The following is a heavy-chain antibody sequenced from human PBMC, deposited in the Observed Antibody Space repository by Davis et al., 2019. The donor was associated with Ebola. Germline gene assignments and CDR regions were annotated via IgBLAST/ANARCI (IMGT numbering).Heavy chain of an antibody. V-gene: IGHV6-1*01. Sequence: SQTLSLTCAISGDSVSSNSAAWNWIRQSPSRGLEWLGRTYYRSKWYNDYAVSVKSRITINPDTSKNQFSLQLNSVTPEDTAVYYCARLGVWYQLLAGWFDPWGQGTLVTVSS. CDR3: ARLGVWYQLLAGWFDP. J-gene: IGHJ5*02. D-gene: IGHD2-2*01. CDR2: TYYRSKWYN. CDR1: GDSVSSNSAA.